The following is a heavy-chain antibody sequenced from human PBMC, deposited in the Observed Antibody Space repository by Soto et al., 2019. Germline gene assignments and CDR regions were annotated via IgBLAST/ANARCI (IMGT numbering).Heavy chain of an antibody. CDR2: ISAYNGNT. J-gene: IGHJ4*02. CDR1: GYTFTSYG. CDR3: ARELAVALIDY. D-gene: IGHD6-19*01. V-gene: IGHV1-18*01. Sequence: QVQLVQSGAEVKKPGASVKVSCKASGYTFTSYGISWVRQAPGQGLEWMGLISAYNGNTKYAQKLQGRVTMTPDTSPSTAYIELRSMRSEDTAVDYCARELAVALIDYWGQGTLFNVSS.